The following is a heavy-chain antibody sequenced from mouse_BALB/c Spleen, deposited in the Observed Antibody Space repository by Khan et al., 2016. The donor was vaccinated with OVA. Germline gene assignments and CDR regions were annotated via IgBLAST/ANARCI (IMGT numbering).Heavy chain of an antibody. CDR2: ISSDSSTI. D-gene: IGHD1-1*01. J-gene: IGHJ2*01. Sequence: EVELVESGGGLVQPGGSRKLSCAASGFTFTSYGMHWIRQAPEKGLEWVAYISSDSSTIYYADTVKGRFTISRDNPKNTLFLQMTSLRSGDTAMYFCATSYFYGYCFDYWGQGTTLTVAS. V-gene: IGHV5-17*02. CDR1: GFTFTSYG. CDR3: ATSYFYGYCFDY.